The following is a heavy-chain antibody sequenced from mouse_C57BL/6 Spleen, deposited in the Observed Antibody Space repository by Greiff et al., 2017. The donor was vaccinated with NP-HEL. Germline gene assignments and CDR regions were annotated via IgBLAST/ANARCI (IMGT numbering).Heavy chain of an antibody. D-gene: IGHD1-1*01. CDR2: IDPSDSDT. Sequence: QVQLQQPGAELVRPGSSVKLSCKASGYTFTSYWMHWVQQRPIQGLEWIGNIDPSDSDTHYNQKFKDKATLTVAKSSSTAYMQLSSLTSEDSAVYCCESKGYYGFDYWGQGTPLTVSS. CDR3: ESKGYYGFDY. CDR1: GYTFTSYW. J-gene: IGHJ2*01. V-gene: IGHV1-52*01.